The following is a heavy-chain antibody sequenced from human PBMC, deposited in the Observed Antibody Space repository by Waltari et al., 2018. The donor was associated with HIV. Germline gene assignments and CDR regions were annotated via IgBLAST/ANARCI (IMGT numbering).Heavy chain of an antibody. CDR3: ARAQENSGGLAFQL. CDR2: MFHSGST. Sequence: QVQLQESGPGLVRPSETLSLNCTVSGYAIRSGFYWAWLRRPRGKGLEWIGSMFHSGSTYYKPSRKSRVTMSIDVTKNRISLNRKSVTATDTALYYCARAQENSGGLAFQLWGLGTLVTVSS. J-gene: IGHJ1*01. CDR1: GYAIRSGFY. D-gene: IGHD2-15*01. V-gene: IGHV4-38-2*02.